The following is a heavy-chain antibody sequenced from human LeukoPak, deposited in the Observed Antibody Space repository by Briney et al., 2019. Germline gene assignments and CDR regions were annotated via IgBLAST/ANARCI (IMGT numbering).Heavy chain of an antibody. CDR2: INPNSGGT. Sequence: ASVKVSCKASGYTFTGYYMHWVRQAPGQGLEWMGWINPNSGGTNYAQKFQGRVTMIRDTSISTAYMELSRLRSDDTAVYYCARAGMYYDSSGYYYPLGYWGQGTLVTVSS. J-gene: IGHJ4*02. V-gene: IGHV1-2*02. CDR1: GYTFTGYY. D-gene: IGHD3-22*01. CDR3: ARAGMYYDSSGYYYPLGY.